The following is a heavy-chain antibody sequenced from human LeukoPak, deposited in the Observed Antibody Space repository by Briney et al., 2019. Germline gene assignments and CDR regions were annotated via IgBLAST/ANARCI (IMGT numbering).Heavy chain of an antibody. CDR2: IYYSGRT. V-gene: IGHV4-59*01. CDR1: GGSISDYY. CDR3: ARDFRGSVDAFDI. Sequence: SETLSLTCTVSGGSISDYYWNWMRQPPGKGLEWIGYIYYSGRTDYNPSLKSRVSISVDTSKNQFSLKLSSVTAADTAVYYCARDFRGSVDAFDIWGQGTMVAVSS. J-gene: IGHJ3*02.